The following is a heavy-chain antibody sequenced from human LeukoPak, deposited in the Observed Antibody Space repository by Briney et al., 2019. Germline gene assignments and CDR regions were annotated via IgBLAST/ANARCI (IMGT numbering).Heavy chain of an antibody. V-gene: IGHV4-39*07. CDR3: VRDNEGEQWLVRFDY. CDR2: VYYTGST. D-gene: IGHD6-19*01. CDR1: GGSISSNSYY. Sequence: SETLSLTCTVSGGSISSNSYYWGWIRQPPGKGLEWVGTVYYTGSTYYNPSLKSRVTISVDTSKNQFSLKLNSVTAADTAVYYCVRDNEGEQWLVRFDYWGQGTLVTVSS. J-gene: IGHJ4*02.